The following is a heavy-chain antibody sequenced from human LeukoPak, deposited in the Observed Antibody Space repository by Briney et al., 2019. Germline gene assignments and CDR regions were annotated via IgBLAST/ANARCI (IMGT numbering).Heavy chain of an antibody. CDR1: GFTFSGSA. Sequence: GGSLRLSCAASGFTFSGSAMHWVRQASGKGLKWVGRIRSKANSYATAYAASVKGRFTISRDDSKNTAYLQMNSLKTEDTAVYYCTRHGGRIAVADNYWGQGTLVTVSS. CDR3: TRHGGRIAVADNY. CDR2: IRSKANSYAT. J-gene: IGHJ4*02. V-gene: IGHV3-73*01. D-gene: IGHD6-19*01.